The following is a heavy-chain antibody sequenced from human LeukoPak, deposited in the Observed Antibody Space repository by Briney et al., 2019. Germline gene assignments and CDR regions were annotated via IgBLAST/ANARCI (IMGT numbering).Heavy chain of an antibody. V-gene: IGHV3-74*01. CDR1: GFTFSSYL. Sequence: PGGSLRLSCSASGFTFSSYLMHWVRQAPGRGLVLVSRINSDGSRTSYADSVKGRFTISRDNAKNTLYLQMNSLRAEDTAVFYCARDPKNNYFDYWGQGTLVTVSS. J-gene: IGHJ4*02. CDR2: INSDGSRT. CDR3: ARDPKNNYFDY.